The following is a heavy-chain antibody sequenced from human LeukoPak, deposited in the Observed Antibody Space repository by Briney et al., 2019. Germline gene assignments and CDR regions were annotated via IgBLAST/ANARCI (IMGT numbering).Heavy chain of an antibody. V-gene: IGHV3-30-3*01. Sequence: PGGSLRLSCTAAGFSLSMYWMGWVRQAPGKGLEWVAVISYDGSNKYYADSVKGRFTISRDNSKNTLYLQMNSRRAEDTAVYYCARDRTQLWLRGYFDYWGQGTLVTVSS. CDR2: ISYDGSNK. J-gene: IGHJ4*02. CDR1: GFSLSMYW. D-gene: IGHD5-18*01. CDR3: ARDRTQLWLRGYFDY.